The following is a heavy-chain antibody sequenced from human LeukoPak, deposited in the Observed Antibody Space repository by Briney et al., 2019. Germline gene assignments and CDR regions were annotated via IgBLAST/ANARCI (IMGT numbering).Heavy chain of an antibody. CDR3: ARAWGTIAAAGFDY. D-gene: IGHD6-13*01. CDR2: IIPIFGTA. Sequence: PAASVKVSCKASGGTFSSYAISWVRRAPGQGLEWMGGIIPIFGTANYAQKFQGRVTITTDESTSTAYMELSSLRSEDTAVYYCARAWGTIAAAGFDYWGQGTLVTVSS. J-gene: IGHJ4*02. V-gene: IGHV1-69*05. CDR1: GGTFSSYA.